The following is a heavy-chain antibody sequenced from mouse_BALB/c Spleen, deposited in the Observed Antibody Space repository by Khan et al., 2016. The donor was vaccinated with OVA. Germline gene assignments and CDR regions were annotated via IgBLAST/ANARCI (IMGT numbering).Heavy chain of an antibody. V-gene: IGHV9-3-1*01. Sequence: QVQLKQSGPELKKPGETVKISCKASGYTFKNHGMNWVKQAPGKGLKWMGWINTYTGEPTYVEDFKGRFAISLETSASTAYLQINNLKNEDTATYFCARPPFFSDVMVYWGQGTSVTVSS. CDR3: ARPPFFSDVMVY. CDR2: INTYTGEP. CDR1: GYTFKNHG. J-gene: IGHJ4*01.